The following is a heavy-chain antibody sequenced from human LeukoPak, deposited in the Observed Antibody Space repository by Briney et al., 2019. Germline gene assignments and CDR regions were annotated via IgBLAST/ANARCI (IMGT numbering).Heavy chain of an antibody. D-gene: IGHD3-10*01. J-gene: IGHJ6*02. CDR2: IYYSGST. Sequence: MPSETLSLTCTVSGGSISSYYWSWIRQPPGKGLEWIGYIYYSGSTNYNPSLKSRVTISVDTSKNQFSLKLSSVTAADTAVYYCARGGVYHYYYGMDVWGQGTMVTVSS. CDR1: GGSISSYY. CDR3: ARGGVYHYYYGMDV. V-gene: IGHV4-59*01.